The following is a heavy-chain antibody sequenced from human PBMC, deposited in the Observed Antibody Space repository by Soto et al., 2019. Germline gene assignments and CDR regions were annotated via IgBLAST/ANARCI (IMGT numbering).Heavy chain of an antibody. CDR3: ARDHLLSETKLRAFDI. CDR1: GYTFTSYD. D-gene: IGHD2-8*01. V-gene: IGHV1-8*01. Sequence: ASVKVSCKASGYTFTSYDINWVRQATGQGLEWMGWMNPNSGNTGYAQKFQGRVTMTRNTSISTAYMELSSLRSEDTAVYYCARDHLLSETKLRAFDIWGQGTMVTVSS. J-gene: IGHJ3*02. CDR2: MNPNSGNT.